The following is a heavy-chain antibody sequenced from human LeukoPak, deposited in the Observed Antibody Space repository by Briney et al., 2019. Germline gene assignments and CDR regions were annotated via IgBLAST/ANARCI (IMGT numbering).Heavy chain of an antibody. Sequence: GGSLRLSCAASGFTFSSYAMSWVRHAPGKGLEWGSAISGSGGSTYYADSVKGRFTISRDNSKNTLYLQMNSLRAEDTAVYYCARDGLWGDYYDSSGYFNGGQGTLVTVSA. CDR1: GFTFSSYA. CDR2: ISGSGGST. CDR3: ARDGLWGDYYDSSGYFN. V-gene: IGHV3-23*01. J-gene: IGHJ4*02. D-gene: IGHD3-22*01.